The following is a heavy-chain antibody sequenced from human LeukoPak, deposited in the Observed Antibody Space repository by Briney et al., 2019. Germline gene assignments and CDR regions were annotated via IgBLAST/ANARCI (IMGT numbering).Heavy chain of an antibody. D-gene: IGHD4-17*01. CDR2: ISSSGSTI. J-gene: IGHJ4*02. CDR1: GFTFSSYW. CDR3: ARSPGYGDYGHHDY. V-gene: IGHV3-48*04. Sequence: GGSLRLSCAASGFTFSSYWMSWVRQAPGKGLEWVSYISSSGSTIYYADSVEGRFTISRDNAKNSLYLQMNSLRAEDTAVYYCARSPGYGDYGHHDYWGQGTLVTVSS.